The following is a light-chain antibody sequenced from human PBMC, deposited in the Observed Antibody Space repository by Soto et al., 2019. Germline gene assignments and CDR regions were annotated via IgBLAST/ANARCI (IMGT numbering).Light chain of an antibody. CDR3: CSHAGSHVI. CDR2: EVS. CDR1: TSDVGTYKF. Sequence: QPVLTQPASVSGSPGQSITISCTGTTSDVGTYKFVSWYQQHPGIAPKLMIYEVSERPSGVSNRFSGSKSGNTASLTISGLQAEDEADYYCCSHAGSHVIFGGGTKVTVL. V-gene: IGLV2-23*02. J-gene: IGLJ2*01.